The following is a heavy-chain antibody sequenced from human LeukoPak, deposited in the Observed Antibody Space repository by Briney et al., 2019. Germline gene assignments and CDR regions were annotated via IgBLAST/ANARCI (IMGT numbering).Heavy chain of an antibody. Sequence: SGPTLVNPTQTLTLTCAFSGFSLTTRGVGVGWIRQPPGKALEWLAFLYWDDDKRYSPSLNSRLTITKDTSKNQVVLTLTNMDPVDTATYYCAHRRSSYSDWGSPDYFDYWGQGTLVTVSS. CDR2: LYWDDDK. CDR3: AHRRSSYSDWGSPDYFDY. D-gene: IGHD3-16*01. V-gene: IGHV2-5*02. CDR1: GFSLTTRGVG. J-gene: IGHJ4*02.